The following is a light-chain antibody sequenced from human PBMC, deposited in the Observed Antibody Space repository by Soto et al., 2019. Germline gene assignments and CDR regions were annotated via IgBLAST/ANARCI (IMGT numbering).Light chain of an antibody. J-gene: IGKJ5*01. V-gene: IGKV4-1*01. CDR2: LAS. CDR3: QQYYSTPIT. Sequence: DIVMTQSPDSLAVSLGERATINCKSSQSVLYSSNNKNYLAWYQQKPGQPPKLLSYLASTRESGVPDRFSGSGSGTDVTLTISSLQAEDVAVYYCQQYYSTPITFGQGTRLEIK. CDR1: QSVLYSSNNKNY.